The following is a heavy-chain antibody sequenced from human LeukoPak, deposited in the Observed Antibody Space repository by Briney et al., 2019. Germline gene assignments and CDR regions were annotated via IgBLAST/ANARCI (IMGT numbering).Heavy chain of an antibody. V-gene: IGHV4-34*01. CDR2: INHGGST. J-gene: IGHJ6*03. CDR3: ARVRGSSGSYEYYHYMDV. D-gene: IGHD1-26*01. Sequence: SETLSLTCAVSGGSFSDSSWTWIRQSPGKGLEWIGDINHGGSTTYNPSLKSRVTMSVDTSKKQFSLKLSSVTAADTAVYYCARVRGSSGSYEYYHYMDVWGKGTTVTISS. CDR1: GGSFSDSS.